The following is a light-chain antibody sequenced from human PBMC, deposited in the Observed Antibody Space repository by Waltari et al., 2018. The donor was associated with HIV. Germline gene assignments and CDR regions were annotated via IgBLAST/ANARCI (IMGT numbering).Light chain of an antibody. J-gene: IGLJ3*02. Sequence: QSVLTQSPSASGTPGQRVTISCSGSSSNIGSNYVYWYQQLPGTAPKPLIYGSNQRPPGVPDRFSGSKSGTSASLAISGLRSEDEADYYCAAWDDSLSGRVFGGGTKLTVL. CDR2: GSN. CDR1: SSNIGSNY. CDR3: AAWDDSLSGRV. V-gene: IGLV1-47*01.